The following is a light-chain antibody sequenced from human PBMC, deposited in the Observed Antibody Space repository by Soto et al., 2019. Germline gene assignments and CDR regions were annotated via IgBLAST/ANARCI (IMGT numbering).Light chain of an antibody. J-gene: IGLJ3*02. CDR2: GVT. V-gene: IGLV2-11*01. Sequence: QSALTQPRSVSGSPGQSVTISCTGTSSDVGGYDYVSWYQQYPGKAPKLMIYGVTKWPSGVPDRFSASKSGNTAFLTISGLQAADEADYYCCSYAGSYIWVFGGGTQLTVL. CDR1: SSDVGGYDY. CDR3: CSYAGSYIWV.